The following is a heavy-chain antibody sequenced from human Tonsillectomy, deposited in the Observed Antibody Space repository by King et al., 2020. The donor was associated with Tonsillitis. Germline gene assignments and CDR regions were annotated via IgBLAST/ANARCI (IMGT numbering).Heavy chain of an antibody. V-gene: IGHV3-23*04. CDR3: AKRTSVWEGLDY. Sequence: VQLVESGGGFEKPGGSLRISCAASGFTLTSYAMNWVRQVPGKGLEWVSAIRRSGAVTYYAASVQGHFTISRDNSRNTLDLQMNSLRAEDTAVYYCAKRTSVWEGLDYCGQGTLVTVSS. CDR1: GFTLTSYA. D-gene: IGHD3-16*01. CDR2: IRRSGAVT. J-gene: IGHJ4*02.